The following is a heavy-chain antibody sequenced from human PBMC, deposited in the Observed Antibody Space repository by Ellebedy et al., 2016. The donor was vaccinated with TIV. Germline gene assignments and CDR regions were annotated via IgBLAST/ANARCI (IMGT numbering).Heavy chain of an antibody. Sequence: MPSETLSLTCTVSGGSISSYYWSWIRQPAGKGLEWIGRLYKSGTTNYSPSLERRVTMSLDTSQNQFSLKLSSVTAADTAVYYCARDLGGSLIQWGQGTLVTVSS. J-gene: IGHJ4*02. D-gene: IGHD1-26*01. V-gene: IGHV4-4*07. CDR3: ARDLGGSLIQ. CDR1: GGSISSYY. CDR2: LYKSGTT.